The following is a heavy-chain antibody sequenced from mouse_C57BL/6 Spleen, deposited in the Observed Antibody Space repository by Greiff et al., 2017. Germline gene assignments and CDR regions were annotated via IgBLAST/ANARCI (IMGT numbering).Heavy chain of an antibody. CDR3: ERDRRIYYDYDGYFDV. CDR2: ISYDGSN. J-gene: IGHJ1*03. V-gene: IGHV3-6*01. Sequence: DVKLQESGPGLVKPSQSLSLTCSVTGYSITSGYYWNWIRQFPGNKLEWMGYISYDGSNNYNPSLKNRISITRDTSKNQFFLKLNSVTTEDTATYYCERDRRIYYDYDGYFDVWGTGTTVTVSS. CDR1: GYSITSGYY. D-gene: IGHD2-4*01.